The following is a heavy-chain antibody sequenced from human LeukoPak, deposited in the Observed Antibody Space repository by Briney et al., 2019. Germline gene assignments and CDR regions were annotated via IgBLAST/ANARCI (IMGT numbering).Heavy chain of an antibody. Sequence: GGSLRLSCAASGFTFSSYAMSWVRQAPGKGLEWVSSISGSGVSTYYADSVKGRFTISRDNSKNTLYLQMNSLRTEDTAVYYCAKSSRWGSGWKDAFDIWGQGTMVTVSS. CDR1: GFTFSSYA. V-gene: IGHV3-23*01. J-gene: IGHJ3*02. D-gene: IGHD6-19*01. CDR3: AKSSRWGSGWKDAFDI. CDR2: ISGSGVST.